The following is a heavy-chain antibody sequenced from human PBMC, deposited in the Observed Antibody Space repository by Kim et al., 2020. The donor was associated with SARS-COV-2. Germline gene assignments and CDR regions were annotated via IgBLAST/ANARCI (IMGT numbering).Heavy chain of an antibody. Sequence: GGSLRLSCAASGLTFSDYYMSWIRQAPGKGLEWVSYISSSSSYTNYADSVKGRFTISRDNAKNSLYLQMNSLRAEDTAVYYCARDREPDILTGYYATGVGYYGMDVWGQGTTVTVSS. D-gene: IGHD3-9*01. J-gene: IGHJ6*02. V-gene: IGHV3-11*05. CDR2: ISSSSSYT. CDR1: GLTFSDYY. CDR3: ARDREPDILTGYYATGVGYYGMDV.